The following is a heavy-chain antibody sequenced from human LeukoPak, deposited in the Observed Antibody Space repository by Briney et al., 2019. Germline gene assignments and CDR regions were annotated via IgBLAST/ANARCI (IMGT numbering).Heavy chain of an antibody. V-gene: IGHV1-2*02. J-gene: IGHJ5*02. CDR1: GYTFTGYY. Sequence: ASVKVSCKASGYTFTGYYMHWVRQAPGQGLEWMGWINPNSGGTNYAQKFQGRVTMTRDTSISTAYMELSRLRSDDTAVYYCARGPVYNDFWSGYYMDRQDWFDPWGQGTLVTVSS. D-gene: IGHD3-3*01. CDR2: INPNSGGT. CDR3: ARGPVYNDFWSGYYMDRQDWFDP.